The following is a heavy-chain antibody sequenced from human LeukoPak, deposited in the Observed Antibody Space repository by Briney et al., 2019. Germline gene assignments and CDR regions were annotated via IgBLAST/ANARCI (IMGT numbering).Heavy chain of an antibody. Sequence: GGSLRLSCAASGFTFSSYWMSWVRQAPGKGLEWVANIKQDGSEKYYVDSVKGRLTISRDNAKNSLYLQMNSLRAEDTAVYYCATLPHSSGWYWGVDYWGQGTLVTVSS. D-gene: IGHD6-19*01. CDR2: IKQDGSEK. CDR3: ATLPHSSGWYWGVDY. CDR1: GFTFSSYW. V-gene: IGHV3-7*01. J-gene: IGHJ4*02.